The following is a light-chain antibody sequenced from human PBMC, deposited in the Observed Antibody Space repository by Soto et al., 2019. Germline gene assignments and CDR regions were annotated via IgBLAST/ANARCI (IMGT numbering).Light chain of an antibody. V-gene: IGKV3-20*01. CDR3: QQYVNSPRT. CDR1: QSVSSSY. Sequence: EIVLTQPPGTLSLSPGERATLSCRASQSVSSSYLAWYQQKPGQAPRLLIYGASSRATGIPDRFSGSGSGTDFTLTISRLEPEDFAVYYCQQYVNSPRTFGQGTKVEIK. CDR2: GAS. J-gene: IGKJ1*01.